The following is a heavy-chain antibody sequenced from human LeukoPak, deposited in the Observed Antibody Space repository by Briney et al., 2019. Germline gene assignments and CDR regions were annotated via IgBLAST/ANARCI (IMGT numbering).Heavy chain of an antibody. J-gene: IGHJ4*02. Sequence: GGSLRLSCAASAFIISDNFMNWVRQAPGKGLEWVSVIYRDGSTYYADSAKGRFTISRDNSKNTLYLQMNSLSAEDTAVYYCARDSSGTQVFDLWGPGTLVTVSS. CDR3: ARDSSGTQVFDL. V-gene: IGHV3-53*01. D-gene: IGHD6-19*01. CDR1: AFIISDNF. CDR2: IYRDGST.